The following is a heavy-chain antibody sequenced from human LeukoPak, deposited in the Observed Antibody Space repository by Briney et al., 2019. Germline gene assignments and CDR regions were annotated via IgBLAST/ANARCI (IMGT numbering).Heavy chain of an antibody. CDR1: GFTVSNSY. CDR2: ISGSGGST. V-gene: IGHV3-23*01. Sequence: GGSLRLSCVVSGFTVSNSYINWVRQAPGKGREWVSAISGSGGSTYYADSVKGRFTISRDNSKNTLYLQMNSLRAEDTAVYYCARGNYYDSSGYDSPEFDYWGQGTLVTVSS. CDR3: ARGNYYDSSGYDSPEFDY. D-gene: IGHD3-22*01. J-gene: IGHJ4*02.